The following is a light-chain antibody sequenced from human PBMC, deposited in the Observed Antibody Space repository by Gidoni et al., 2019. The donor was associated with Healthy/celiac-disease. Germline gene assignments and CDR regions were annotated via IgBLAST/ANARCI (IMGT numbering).Light chain of an antibody. V-gene: IGKV3-20*01. CDR3: QQYGSSPAT. Sequence: EIVLTHSPGTLSLSPGERATLSCRASQSVSSSYLAWYQQKPGQAPRLLIYGASSRATGIPDRFSGSGSGTDVTLTISRLEPEDCAVYYCQQYGSSPATFGGGTKVEIK. CDR1: QSVSSSY. J-gene: IGKJ4*01. CDR2: GAS.